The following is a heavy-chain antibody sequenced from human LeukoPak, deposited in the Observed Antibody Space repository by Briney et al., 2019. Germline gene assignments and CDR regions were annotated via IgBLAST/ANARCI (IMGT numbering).Heavy chain of an antibody. V-gene: IGHV3-7*01. CDR1: GFTFSWSC. CDR3: ARDPEGGACDH. D-gene: IGHD1-26*01. CDR2: IKHDGSEK. J-gene: IGHJ4*02. Sequence: PGGSLRLSCVASGFTFSWSCMSWLRQAPGKGLEWVANIKHDGSEKYYVDSVKGRFTISRDDAKNSVYLQMNSLRADDTAIYYCARDPEGGACDHWGQGTLVSVSS.